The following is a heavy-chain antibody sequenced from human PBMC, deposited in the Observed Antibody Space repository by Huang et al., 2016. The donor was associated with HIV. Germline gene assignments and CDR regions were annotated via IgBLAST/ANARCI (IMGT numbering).Heavy chain of an antibody. V-gene: IGHV3-74*01. CDR2: INSDGSST. CDR1: GFSISSYW. J-gene: IGHJ4*02. Sequence: EVQLVESGGGLVQPGGSLRLSCAASGFSISSYWMHWVRQAPGKGLVWVSRINSDGSSTSYAESVKGRFTISRDNAKNTLYLKMNSLRAEDTAVYYCARDPRIQSWLNFFDYWGQGTLVSVSS. D-gene: IGHD3-22*01. CDR3: ARDPRIQSWLNFFDY.